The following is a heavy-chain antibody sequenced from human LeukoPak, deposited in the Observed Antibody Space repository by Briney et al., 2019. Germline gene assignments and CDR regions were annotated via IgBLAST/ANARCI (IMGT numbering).Heavy chain of an antibody. D-gene: IGHD6-19*01. CDR2: ISWNSGSI. V-gene: IGHV3-9*01. J-gene: IGHJ4*02. Sequence: GRSLRLSCAASGFTFDDYAMHWVRQAPGKGLEWVSGISWNSGSIGYADSVKGRFTISRDNAKNSLYLQMNSLRAEDTALYYCAKDDSSGQGGYFDYWGQGTLVTVSS. CDR3: AKDDSSGQGGYFDY. CDR1: GFTFDDYA.